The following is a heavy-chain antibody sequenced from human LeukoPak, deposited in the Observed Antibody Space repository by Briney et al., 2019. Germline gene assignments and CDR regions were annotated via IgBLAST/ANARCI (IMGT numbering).Heavy chain of an antibody. CDR1: GGSISSYY. V-gene: IGHV4-59*01. CDR3: WRITHSRGWDYYYYMDG. J-gene: IGHJ6*03. D-gene: IGHD6-19*01. Sequence: SETLSLTCTVSGGSISSYYWSWIRQPPGKGLEWIGYIYYSGSTNYNPSLKSRVTISVDTSKNQFSLTLSSVTAADSAVYYWWRITHSRGWDYYYYMDGRGKGTTVTISS. CDR2: IYYSGST.